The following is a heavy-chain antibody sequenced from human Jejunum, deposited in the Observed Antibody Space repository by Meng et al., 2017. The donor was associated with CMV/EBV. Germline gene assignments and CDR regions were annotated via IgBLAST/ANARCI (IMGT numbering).Heavy chain of an antibody. D-gene: IGHD1-1*01. J-gene: IGHJ4*02. CDR1: IGSISPYY. V-gene: IGHV4-59*01. CDR2: IYYSGST. Sequence: SIGSISPYYWSWSRQPPGKGLEWIGYIYYSGSTNYNPSLKSRVTISVDTSKNHFSLKLSSVTAADTAVYYCARGGDWNEGGRFDYWGQGTLVTVSS. CDR3: ARGGDWNEGGRFDY.